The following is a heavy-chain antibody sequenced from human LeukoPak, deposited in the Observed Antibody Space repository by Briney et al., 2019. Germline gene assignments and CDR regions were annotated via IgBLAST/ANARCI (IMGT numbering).Heavy chain of an antibody. J-gene: IGHJ4*02. CDR1: GFTFNSYS. V-gene: IGHV3-21*01. CDR3: ARWNDYGSGSYY. Sequence: GGSLRLSCAASGFTFNSYSLNWVRQAPGKGVEWVSSMSSSTSYIYYADSVKGRFTISRDNAKNSLYLQMNSLRAEDTAVYYSARWNDYGSGSYYWGQGTLVTVSP. CDR2: MSSSTSYI. D-gene: IGHD3-10*01.